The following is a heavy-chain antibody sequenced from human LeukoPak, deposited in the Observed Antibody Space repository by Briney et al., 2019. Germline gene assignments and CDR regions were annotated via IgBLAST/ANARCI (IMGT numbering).Heavy chain of an antibody. D-gene: IGHD3-22*01. Sequence: SQTLSLTCTVSGGSISSGGYYWSWIRQHPGKGLEWIGYIYYSGSTYYNPSLKSRVTISVDSSKNQFSLKLSSVTAADTAVYYCARMIERYYFDYWGQGTLVTVSS. J-gene: IGHJ4*02. CDR2: IYYSGST. V-gene: IGHV4-31*03. CDR1: GGSISSGGYY. CDR3: ARMIERYYFDY.